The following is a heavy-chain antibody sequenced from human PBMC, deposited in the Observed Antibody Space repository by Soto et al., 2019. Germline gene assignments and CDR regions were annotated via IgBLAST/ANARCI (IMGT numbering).Heavy chain of an antibody. CDR1: GFTFSSYW. V-gene: IGHV3-7*01. J-gene: IGHJ4*02. CDR3: AGAIAARPGDYFDY. CDR2: IKEDGSAE. D-gene: IGHD6-6*01. Sequence: EVQLVESGGGLVQPGGSLRLSCAASGFTFSSYWMSWVRQAPGKGLEWVANIKEDGSAEFYVGSVKGRFTISRDNAKNSLYLQMNSLTAEDTAVYYCAGAIAARPGDYFDYWGQGTLVTVSS.